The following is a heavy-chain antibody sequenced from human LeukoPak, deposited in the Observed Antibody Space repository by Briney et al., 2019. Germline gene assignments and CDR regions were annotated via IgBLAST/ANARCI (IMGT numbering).Heavy chain of an antibody. Sequence: GGSLRLSCAASGFTFSGSGLHWVRQASGKGLEWVGRIGSKANKYATSYAATVKGRFTVSRDDSKNTAYLEMNSLKTEDTAVYYCTALEWSTTGGYWGQGTLVTVSS. J-gene: IGHJ4*02. CDR3: TALEWSTTGGY. V-gene: IGHV3-73*01. CDR2: IGSKANKYAT. D-gene: IGHD3-3*01. CDR1: GFTFSGSG.